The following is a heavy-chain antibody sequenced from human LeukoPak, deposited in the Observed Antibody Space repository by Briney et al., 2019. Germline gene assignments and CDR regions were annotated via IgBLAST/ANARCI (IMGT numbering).Heavy chain of an antibody. J-gene: IGHJ4*02. V-gene: IGHV1-46*01. CDR1: GYTFTSYY. Sequence: ASVKVSCKASGYTFTSYYMHWVRQAPGQGLEWMGIINPSGGSTSYAQKFQGRVTITRDMSTSTVYMELSSLRSEDTAVYYCASNIGSGSGYGYYFDYWGQGTLVTVSS. CDR2: INPSGGST. CDR3: ASNIGSGSGYGYYFDY. D-gene: IGHD3-10*01.